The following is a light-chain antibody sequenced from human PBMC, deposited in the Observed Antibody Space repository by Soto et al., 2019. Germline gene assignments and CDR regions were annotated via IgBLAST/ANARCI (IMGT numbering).Light chain of an antibody. V-gene: IGKV1-33*01. CDR2: VAS. CDR3: QHYDNRPPFT. CDR1: QDIRKY. Sequence: DIHMTQSPSSLSASVGDRVTITCQASQDIRKYLNWYQQKPGRAPRLLIYVASNLETGVPSRFSGSGYGTDFTFTISSLQPEDIATYYCQHYDNRPPFTFGPGTKVAIK. J-gene: IGKJ3*01.